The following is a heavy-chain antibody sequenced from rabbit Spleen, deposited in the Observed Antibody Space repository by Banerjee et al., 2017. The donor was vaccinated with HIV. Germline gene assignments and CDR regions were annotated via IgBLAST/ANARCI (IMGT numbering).Heavy chain of an antibody. J-gene: IGHJ4*01. V-gene: IGHV1S45*01. D-gene: IGHD1-1*01. CDR1: GFTISSIYY. Sequence: QEQLVESGGGLVQPEGSLALTCKASGFTISSIYYMCWVRQAPGKGLEWIGCINTGSSGYTYYASWAKGRFTITRSTSLNTVTLQLNSLTAADTATYFCARDDSSSGGYQFNLWGPGTLVTVS. CDR3: ARDDSSSGGYQFNL. CDR2: INTGSSGYT.